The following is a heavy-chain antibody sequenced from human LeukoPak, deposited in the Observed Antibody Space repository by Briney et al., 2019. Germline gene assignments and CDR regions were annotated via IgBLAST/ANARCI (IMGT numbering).Heavy chain of an antibody. V-gene: IGHV4-39*01. CDR3: ARHWDGSGSYPLYYFDY. CDR2: IYYSGST. CDR1: GGSISSSSYY. J-gene: IGHJ4*02. Sequence: PSETLSLTCTVSGGSISSSSYYWGWIRQPPGKGLQWIGSIYYSGSTYYNPSLKSRVTLAVDTSKNQFSLKLSSVTAADTAVYYCARHWDGSGSYPLYYFDYWGQGTLVTVSS. D-gene: IGHD3-10*01.